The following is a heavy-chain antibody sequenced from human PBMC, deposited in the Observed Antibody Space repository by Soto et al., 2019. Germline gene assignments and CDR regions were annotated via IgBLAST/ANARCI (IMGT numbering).Heavy chain of an antibody. Sequence: GASVKVSCKASGFTFTSSAVQWVRQARGQRLEWIGWIVVGSGNTNYAQKFQERVTITRDMSTSTAYMELSSLRSEDTAVYYCAADIAAAGFGRRGSWFDPWGQGTLVTVSS. J-gene: IGHJ5*02. CDR2: IVVGSGNT. CDR3: AADIAAAGFGRRGSWFDP. V-gene: IGHV1-58*01. D-gene: IGHD6-13*01. CDR1: GFTFTSSA.